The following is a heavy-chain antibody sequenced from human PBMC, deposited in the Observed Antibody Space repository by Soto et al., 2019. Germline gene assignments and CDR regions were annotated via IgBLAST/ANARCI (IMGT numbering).Heavy chain of an antibody. J-gene: IGHJ5*02. V-gene: IGHV3-7*01. CDR1: GFTFSDSW. Sequence: EVHLVESGGGLVQPGGSLRLSCTASGFTFSDSWMTWVRQAPGKGLEWVARIKPDESEKKYADSVKGRFSISRDNAKNSMYVQMDSLRGEDTAVYYCVRGGSNYASWGQGTLFTVSS. CDR3: VRGGSNYAS. CDR2: IKPDESEK. D-gene: IGHD4-4*01.